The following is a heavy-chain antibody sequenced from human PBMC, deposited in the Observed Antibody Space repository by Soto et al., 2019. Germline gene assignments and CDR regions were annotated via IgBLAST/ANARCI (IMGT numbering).Heavy chain of an antibody. Sequence: QVQLQGSGPGLLKPSETLSLTCTVSGDSISSYYWSWIRQPPGKGLEWIGYLYYSGNTNYNPSLKSRLTISVDTSKNHFSLKLRSVTAADTAVYYCARSNGDYGDYWRQGTLVTVSS. CDR2: LYYSGNT. D-gene: IGHD4-17*01. J-gene: IGHJ4*02. CDR1: GDSISSYY. CDR3: ARSNGDYGDY. V-gene: IGHV4-59*01.